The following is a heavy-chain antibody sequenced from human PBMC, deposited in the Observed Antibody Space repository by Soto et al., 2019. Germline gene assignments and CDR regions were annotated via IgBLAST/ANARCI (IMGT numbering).Heavy chain of an antibody. V-gene: IGHV1-8*01. J-gene: IGHJ6*03. Sequence: ASVKVSCKASGYTFTSYDINWVRQATGQGLEWMGWMNPNSGNTGYAQKYQGRVTMTRNTSISTAYMELSSLRSEDAAVYYYGRIGHCSSTSCRRKRSGYYYMDVWGKGTTVTVSS. CDR1: GYTFTSYD. CDR2: MNPNSGNT. CDR3: GRIGHCSSTSCRRKRSGYYYMDV. D-gene: IGHD2-2*01.